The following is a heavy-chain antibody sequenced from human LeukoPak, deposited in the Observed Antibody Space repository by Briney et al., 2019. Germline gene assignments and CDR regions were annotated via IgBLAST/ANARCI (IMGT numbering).Heavy chain of an antibody. CDR3: VRDRDGYNY. Sequence: GGSLRLSCAASGFTFSNSLMHWVRQVPGKGLVWVARIDIDGSTTHYADSVKGRFTISRDNAENTLYLQMNILRAEDTAVYYCVRDRDGYNYWGQGTLVTVSS. J-gene: IGHJ4*02. CDR2: IDIDGSTT. CDR1: GFTFSNSL. D-gene: IGHD5-24*01. V-gene: IGHV3-74*01.